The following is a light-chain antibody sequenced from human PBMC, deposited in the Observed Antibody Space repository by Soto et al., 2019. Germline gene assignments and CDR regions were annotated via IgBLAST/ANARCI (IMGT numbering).Light chain of an antibody. V-gene: IGLV2-8*01. J-gene: IGLJ3*02. CDR1: SSDVGAYKY. CDR2: EVT. CDR3: TSYVGNDIWV. Sequence: QSVLTQPPSASGSPGQSVTISCTGTSSDVGAYKYVSWYQQYPGKAPKLMIYEVTKRPSGVPDRFSGSKSGNTASLTVSGLQAGDEADYYCTSYVGNDIWVFGGGTKVTVL.